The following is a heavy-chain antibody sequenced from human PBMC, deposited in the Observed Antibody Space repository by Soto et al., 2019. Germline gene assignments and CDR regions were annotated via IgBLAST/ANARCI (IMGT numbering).Heavy chain of an antibody. J-gene: IGHJ4*02. Sequence: QMQLEQSGPEVKKPGTSVKVSCKASGFTFTSSAFHWVRQARGQRLEWMGWIAVGSGYTNYAQRFQDRVTLTRDMSTATTYMELSRLTSEDTAIYYCAADATAWQQMVPSDYWGQGTLVAVSS. CDR3: AADATAWQQMVPSDY. CDR2: IAVGSGYT. V-gene: IGHV1-58*01. CDR1: GFTFTSSA. D-gene: IGHD2-8*01.